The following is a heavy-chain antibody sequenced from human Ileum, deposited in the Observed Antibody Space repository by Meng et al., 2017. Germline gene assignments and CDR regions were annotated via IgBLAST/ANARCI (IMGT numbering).Heavy chain of an antibody. CDR2: IHPGGST. V-gene: IGHV4-34*01. Sequence: QVQLRQWGAGLLKPSETLALPCAVYDGSLGGYYLSWIRQPPRKGLEWVGEIHPGGSTSYNPSLQSRVTIAVDTSKNHFSVTLSSVSAADTAVYYCATGVDWAKSGNIWGQGTLVTVSS. CDR3: ATGVDWAKSGNI. D-gene: IGHD3-9*01. J-gene: IGHJ4*02. CDR1: DGSLGGYY.